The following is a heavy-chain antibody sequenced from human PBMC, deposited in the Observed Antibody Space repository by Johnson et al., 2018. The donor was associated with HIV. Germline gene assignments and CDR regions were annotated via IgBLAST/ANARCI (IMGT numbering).Heavy chain of an antibody. J-gene: IGHJ3*02. Sequence: VHLVESGGGVVQPGGSLRLSCAASGFTFSSYGMHWVRQAPGKGLEWVAFIRYDGSNKYYADSVKGRFTISGDNSKNTLYLQINSLRAEDTAVYYCAKGASITMIVAVVRAFDIWGQGTMVTVSS. CDR3: AKGASITMIVAVVRAFDI. V-gene: IGHV3-30*02. CDR1: GFTFSSYG. CDR2: IRYDGSNK. D-gene: IGHD3-22*01.